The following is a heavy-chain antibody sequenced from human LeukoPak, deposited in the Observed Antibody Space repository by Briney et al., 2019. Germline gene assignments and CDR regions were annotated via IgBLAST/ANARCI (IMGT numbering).Heavy chain of an antibody. D-gene: IGHD3-3*01. V-gene: IGHV4-38-2*02. CDR3: ARDYYDFWSGYRALDY. Sequence: SETLSLTCTVSGYSISNDYHWGWIRQPPGKGLEWIGEIYHSGSTNYNPSLKSRVTISVDKSKNQFSLKLSSVTAADTAVYYCARDYYDFWSGYRALDYWGQGTLVTVSS. CDR2: IYHSGST. J-gene: IGHJ4*02. CDR1: GYSISNDYH.